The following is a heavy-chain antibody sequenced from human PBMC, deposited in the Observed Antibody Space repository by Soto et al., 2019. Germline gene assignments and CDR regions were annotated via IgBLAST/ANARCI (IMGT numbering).Heavy chain of an antibody. J-gene: IGHJ4*02. CDR3: ARAVVVAATDFDY. CDR1: GFTFSTYA. Sequence: QVQLVESGGGVVQPGRSLRLSCAASGFTFSTYAMHWVRQAPGKGLEWVSVILYDGSNKYYADSVKGRFTISRDNSKNTLYLQMNSLRAEDTAVYYCARAVVVAATDFDYWGQGTLVTVSS. V-gene: IGHV3-30-3*01. CDR2: ILYDGSNK. D-gene: IGHD2-15*01.